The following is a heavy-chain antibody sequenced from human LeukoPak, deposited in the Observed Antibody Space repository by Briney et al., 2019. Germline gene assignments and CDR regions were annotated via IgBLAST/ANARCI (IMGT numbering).Heavy chain of an antibody. D-gene: IGHD3-22*01. CDR3: ARHLYSSGYYYFAY. V-gene: IGHV4-34*01. CDR2: IYYSGST. Sequence: PSETLSLTCAVYGGSFSGYYWSWIRQPPGKGLEWIGSIYYSGSTYYNPSLKSRVTISVDTSKNQFSLKLSSVTAADTAVYYCARHLYSSGYYYFAYWGQGTLVTVSS. CDR1: GGSFSGYY. J-gene: IGHJ4*02.